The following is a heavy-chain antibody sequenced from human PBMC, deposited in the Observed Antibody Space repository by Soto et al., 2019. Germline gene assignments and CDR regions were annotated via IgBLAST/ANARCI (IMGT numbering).Heavy chain of an antibody. V-gene: IGHV4-39*01. J-gene: IGHJ4*02. CDR3: ARQEDSNTYYRADYFDY. CDR2: IYYSGST. Sequence: SETLSLTCTVSGGSISNSGYYWGWIRQPPGKGLEWIGSIYYSGSTYYSPSLKSRVTISVDTSKNQFSLNLTSVTAADTAVYFCARQEDSNTYYRADYFDYWGQGTLVTVSS. CDR1: GGSISNSGYY. D-gene: IGHD1-26*01.